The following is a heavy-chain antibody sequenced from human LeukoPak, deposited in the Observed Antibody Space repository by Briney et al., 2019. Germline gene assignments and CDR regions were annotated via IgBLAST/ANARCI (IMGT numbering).Heavy chain of an antibody. CDR2: IIPIFGTA. Sequence: SVKVSCKASGYTFTGYYMHWVRQAPGQGLEWMGGIIPIFGTANYAQKFQGRVTITADESTSTAYMELSSLRSEDTAVYYCARGSWGGHDAFDIWGQGTMVTVSS. V-gene: IGHV1-69*13. CDR3: ARGSWGGHDAFDI. D-gene: IGHD3-10*01. J-gene: IGHJ3*02. CDR1: GYTFTGYY.